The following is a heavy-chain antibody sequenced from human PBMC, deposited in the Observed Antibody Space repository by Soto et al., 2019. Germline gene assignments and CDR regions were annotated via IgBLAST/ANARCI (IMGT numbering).Heavy chain of an antibody. CDR1: GGTFSSYT. J-gene: IGHJ4*02. D-gene: IGHD5-12*01. CDR3: ARDLYSGYPEAWH. CDR2: IIPILGIA. V-gene: IGHV1-69*08. Sequence: QVQLVQSGAEVKKPGSSVKVSCKASGGTFSSYTISWVRQAPGQGLEWMGRIIPILGIANYAQKFQGRVTITADKSTSTAYMELSSLRSEDTAVYYCARDLYSGYPEAWHWDQGTLVTVSS.